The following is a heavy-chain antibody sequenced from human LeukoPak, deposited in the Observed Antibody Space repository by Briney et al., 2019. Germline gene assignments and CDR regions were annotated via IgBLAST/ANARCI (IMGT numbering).Heavy chain of an antibody. CDR3: ARGSGEWDQRSDYFDY. Sequence: PSETLSLTCTVSGGSIISGGYYWSWIRRPPGKGLEWIGYIYHTGITYNNPSLKSRVTISVDRSKNQFSLELTSVTAADTAVYYCARGSGEWDQRSDYFDYWGQGTLVTVSS. V-gene: IGHV4-30-2*01. D-gene: IGHD1-26*01. J-gene: IGHJ4*02. CDR2: IYHTGIT. CDR1: GGSIISGGYY.